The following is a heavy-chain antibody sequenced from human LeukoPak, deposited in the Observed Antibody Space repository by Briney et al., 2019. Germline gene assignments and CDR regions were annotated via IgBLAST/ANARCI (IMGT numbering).Heavy chain of an antibody. D-gene: IGHD6-13*01. V-gene: IGHV3-30-3*01. Sequence: PGGSLRLSCAASGFTFSSYAMHWVRQAPGKGLEWVAVISYDGSNKYYADSVKGRFTISRDNSKNTLYLQMNSLRAEDTAVYYCARDSGRDRDSSSWLGGDAFDIWGQGTMVTVSS. J-gene: IGHJ3*02. CDR1: GFTFSSYA. CDR2: ISYDGSNK. CDR3: ARDSGRDRDSSSWLGGDAFDI.